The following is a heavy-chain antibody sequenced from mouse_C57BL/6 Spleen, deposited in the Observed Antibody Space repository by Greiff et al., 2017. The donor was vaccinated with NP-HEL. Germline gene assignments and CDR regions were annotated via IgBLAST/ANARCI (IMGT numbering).Heavy chain of an antibody. V-gene: IGHV1-76*01. CDR2: IYPGSGNT. D-gene: IGHD2-4*01. J-gene: IGHJ2*01. CDR1: GYTFTDYY. Sequence: VQLQQSGAELVRPGASVKLSCKASGYTFTDYYINWVKQRPGQGLEWIARIYPGSGNTYYNEKFKGKATLTAEKSSSTAYMQLSSLTSEDSAVYFCARLRDYNYFDYWGQGTTLTVSS. CDR3: ARLRDYNYFDY.